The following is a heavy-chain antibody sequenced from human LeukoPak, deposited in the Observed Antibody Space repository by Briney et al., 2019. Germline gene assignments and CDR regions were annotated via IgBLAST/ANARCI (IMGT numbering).Heavy chain of an antibody. CDR3: ASDYYDSSGYYFYLDY. D-gene: IGHD3-22*01. Sequence: GGSLRLSCAASGFTFSSYSMNWVRQAPGKGLEWVSSISSSSSYIYYADSVKGRFTISRDNAKNSLYLQMYSLRAEDTAVYYCASDYYDSSGYYFYLDYWGQGTLVTVSS. CDR1: GFTFSSYS. V-gene: IGHV3-21*01. CDR2: ISSSSSYI. J-gene: IGHJ4*02.